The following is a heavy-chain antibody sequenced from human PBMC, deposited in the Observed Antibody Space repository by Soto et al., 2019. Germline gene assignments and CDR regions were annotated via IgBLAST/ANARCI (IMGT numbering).Heavy chain of an antibody. D-gene: IGHD5-18*01. J-gene: IGHJ6*02. CDR3: ATQTVKYSYGSLYYYFYVMGV. CDR2: MNPDSGNT. V-gene: IGHV1-8*01. CDR1: RYTFTSYD. Sequence: ASVKVSCKASRYTFTSYDINWLRQATGQVLEWRGWMNPDSGNTGYAQKFQGRATMTRNTAIVTADMELSSRRSGTTAVYYCATQTVKYSYGSLYYYFYVMGVWG.